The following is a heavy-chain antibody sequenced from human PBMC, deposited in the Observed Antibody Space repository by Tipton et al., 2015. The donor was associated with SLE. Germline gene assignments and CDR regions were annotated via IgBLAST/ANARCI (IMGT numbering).Heavy chain of an antibody. D-gene: IGHD3-10*01. CDR3: AGITMVQGVTP. CDR2: LYPSGST. V-gene: IGHV4-30-2*01. Sequence: TLSLTCAVSGGSISSGGYSWSWIRQPPGKGLEWIGFLYPSGSTYYNPSLKSRVTISVDTSKNQFSLKLSSVTAADTAVYYCAGITMVQGVTPWGQGTLVTVSS. J-gene: IGHJ5*02. CDR1: GGSISSGGYS.